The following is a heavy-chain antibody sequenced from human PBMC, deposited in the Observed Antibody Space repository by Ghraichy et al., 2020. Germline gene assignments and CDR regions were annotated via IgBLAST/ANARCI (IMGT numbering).Heavy chain of an antibody. D-gene: IGHD6-13*01. Sequence: ASVKVSYKASGYAFTTYAMNWVRQAPGQGLEWMGWINTKTGNPTYVQGFTGRFVFSLDTSVSTAYLQISSLKAEDTGVYYCASYRHPDISAAVKYHGMDVWGQGTTVTVSS. V-gene: IGHV7-4-1*02. J-gene: IGHJ6*02. CDR1: GYAFTTYA. CDR2: INTKTGNP. CDR3: ASYRHPDISAAVKYHGMDV.